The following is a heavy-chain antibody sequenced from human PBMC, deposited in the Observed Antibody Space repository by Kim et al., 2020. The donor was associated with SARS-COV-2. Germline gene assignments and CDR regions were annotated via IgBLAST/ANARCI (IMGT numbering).Heavy chain of an antibody. CDR3: ARDAGTLHFDF. CDR2: INTHTGHP. Sequence: ASVKVSCKASGYTFTGPSVNWVRQAPGQGLEWVAYINTHTGHPTYAQAFTGRFVLSLDTSVSTTYLQIDNLKVEDTGTYYCARDAGTLHFDFWGQGTLVTVSS. V-gene: IGHV7-4-1*01. J-gene: IGHJ4*02. CDR1: GYTFTGPS.